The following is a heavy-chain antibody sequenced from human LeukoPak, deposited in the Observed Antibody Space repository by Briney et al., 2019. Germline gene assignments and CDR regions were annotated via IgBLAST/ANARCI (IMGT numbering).Heavy chain of an antibody. CDR1: GYTFTSYA. J-gene: IGHJ4*02. V-gene: IGHV1-3*01. CDR2: INAGNGNT. CDR3: ARVRSVTGFFDC. D-gene: IGHD1-20*01. Sequence: ASVKVSCKASGYTFTSYAMHWVRQAPGQRLEWMGWINAGNGNTKYSQKFQGRVTITRDTSASTAYMELSSLRSEDTAVYYCARVRSVTGFFDCWGQGTLVTVSS.